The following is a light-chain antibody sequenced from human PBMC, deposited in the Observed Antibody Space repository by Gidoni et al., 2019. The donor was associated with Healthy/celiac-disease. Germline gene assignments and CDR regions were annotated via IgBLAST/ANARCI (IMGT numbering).Light chain of an antibody. V-gene: IGKV3-15*01. J-gene: IGKJ5*01. CDR1: QSVSSN. CDR2: CAS. Sequence: EIVMTQSPATLSVSPGERATLSCRSSQSVSSNLAWYQQKPGQAPRLLIYCASTRATGIPARFSGSGSGTEFTLTISSLQSEDFAFYYCQQYNNWPLTFGQGTRLEIK. CDR3: QQYNNWPLT.